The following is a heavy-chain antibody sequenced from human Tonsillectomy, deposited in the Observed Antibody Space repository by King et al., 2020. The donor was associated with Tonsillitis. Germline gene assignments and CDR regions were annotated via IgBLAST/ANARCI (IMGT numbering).Heavy chain of an antibody. J-gene: IGHJ4*02. CDR2: INQNGGEK. D-gene: IGHD4-23*01. CDR3: ARDVTFGGKY. V-gene: IGHV3-7*03. CDR1: GLTFSSYW. Sequence: VQLVQSGGGLVQPGGSLRLYCAVSGLTFSSYWMSWVRQAPGKGLEWVANINQNGGEKYYVDSVKGRFTISRDNAKNSLYLQMNSLRADDTAVYYCARDVTFGGKYWGPGTLVTVSS.